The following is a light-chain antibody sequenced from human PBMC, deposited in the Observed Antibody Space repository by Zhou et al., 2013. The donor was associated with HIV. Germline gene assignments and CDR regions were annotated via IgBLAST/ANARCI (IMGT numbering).Light chain of an antibody. CDR2: AAS. Sequence: DIQMTQSPSSLSASVGDRVTITCRASQDISNYLAWYQQKPGKVPKLLINAASTLQSGVPSRFSGSGSGTDFTLTISSLQPEDVATYYCQKYNGARTFGQGTKVEIK. J-gene: IGKJ1*01. V-gene: IGKV1-27*01. CDR3: QKYNGART. CDR1: QDISNY.